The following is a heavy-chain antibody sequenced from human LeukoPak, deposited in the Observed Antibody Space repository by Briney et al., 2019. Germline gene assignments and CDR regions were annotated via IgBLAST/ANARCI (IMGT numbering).Heavy chain of an antibody. D-gene: IGHD3-10*01. Sequence: QSGGSLRLSCAASGFTFSGSAMSWVRQAPGEGLEWVSLISYSGANSYYTDSVKGRFTISRDNSKNTLSLQMNSLRAEDTAVFYCARSIYASGSYYAFDIWGQGTMVTVSS. J-gene: IGHJ3*02. CDR1: GFTFSGSA. CDR2: ISYSGANS. V-gene: IGHV3-23*01. CDR3: ARSIYASGSYYAFDI.